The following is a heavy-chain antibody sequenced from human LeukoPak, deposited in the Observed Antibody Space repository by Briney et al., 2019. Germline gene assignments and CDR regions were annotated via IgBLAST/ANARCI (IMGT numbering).Heavy chain of an antibody. Sequence: PGGSLRLSCTASGFTFADSYMHWVRQAPGKGLEWVSAISWDAVNTFYGESVKGRFTISRDNAKNSLYLQMNSLRAEDTAVYYCARSYLGYQLGGDYWGQGTLVTVSS. CDR1: GFTFADSY. CDR3: ARSYLGYQLGGDY. V-gene: IGHV3-20*04. J-gene: IGHJ4*02. CDR2: ISWDAVNT. D-gene: IGHD2-2*01.